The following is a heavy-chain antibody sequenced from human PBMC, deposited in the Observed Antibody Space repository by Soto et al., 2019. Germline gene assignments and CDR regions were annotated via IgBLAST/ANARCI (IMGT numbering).Heavy chain of an antibody. V-gene: IGHV4-30-4*01. CDR3: ARVPCSSFGVADPPVGWFDP. CDR2: IFYTGST. Sequence: QVHLQESGPGLVKPSQTLSLTCTVSGGFVNSVNNYWSWIRQPPGKGLEWLGYIFYTGSTYYNPSLRSRITRSIDTSRNRFSLKPTSVTAADTAVYYCARVPCSSFGVADPPVGWFDPWGQGTLVTVSS. D-gene: IGHD3-3*01. CDR1: GGFVNSVNNY. J-gene: IGHJ5*02.